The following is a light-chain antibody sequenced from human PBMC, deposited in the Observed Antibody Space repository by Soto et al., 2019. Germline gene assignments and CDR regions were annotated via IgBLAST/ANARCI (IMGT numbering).Light chain of an antibody. CDR3: QQYNNLLMLT. V-gene: IGKV3D-15*01. CDR1: QSVSGY. Sequence: EIVMSHSLATLSVSTGERATLSCRASQSVSGYLAWYQQKPGQPPRLLIYGASTRATGIPARFSGSGSGTEFTLTISSLQSEDFAMYYCQQYNNLLMLTFGGGTKVAIK. CDR2: GAS. J-gene: IGKJ4*01.